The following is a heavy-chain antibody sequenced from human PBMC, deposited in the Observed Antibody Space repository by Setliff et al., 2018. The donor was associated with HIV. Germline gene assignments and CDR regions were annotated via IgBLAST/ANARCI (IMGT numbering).Heavy chain of an antibody. V-gene: IGHV4-34*01. CDR1: GGSLSGYY. CDR2: VSHTGST. D-gene: IGHD1-26*01. J-gene: IGHJ3*02. Sequence: SLTCAVYGGSLSGYYWRWIRQPPGKGLEWIGDVSHTGSTNYNPSLKGRITISADTPKNQFSLKLSSVTAADTAVYYCAGEGTYSGTYWVRRVASFDIWGQGTMVTVSS. CDR3: AGEGTYSGTYWVRRVASFDI.